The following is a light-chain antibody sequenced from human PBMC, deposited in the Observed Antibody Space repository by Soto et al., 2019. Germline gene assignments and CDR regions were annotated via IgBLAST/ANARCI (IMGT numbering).Light chain of an antibody. CDR3: QQYGSSRT. Sequence: EILLTQSPSTLSLSPGEGVTLSCRASQSVTVNSLAWYQQKPGQAPRLLIYGASSRATGIPDRFSGRGSGTDFTLTISKLEPEDFAVYYCQQYGSSRTFGQGTKVDIK. CDR2: GAS. J-gene: IGKJ1*01. CDR1: QSVTVNS. V-gene: IGKV3-20*01.